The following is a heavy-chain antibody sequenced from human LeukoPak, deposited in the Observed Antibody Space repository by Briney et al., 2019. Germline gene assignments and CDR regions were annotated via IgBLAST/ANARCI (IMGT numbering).Heavy chain of an antibody. J-gene: IGHJ4*02. Sequence: SQTLSLTCTVSGGSISSGGYYWSWIRQHPGKGLEWIGYIYYSGSTYYNPSLTSRVSISKDTSDNQFSLRLYSVTAADTVVYYCARKQTGTMYDVWGQGTQVTVSS. D-gene: IGHD1-7*01. CDR2: IYYSGST. V-gene: IGHV4-31*03. CDR3: ARKQTGTMYDV. CDR1: GGSISSGGYY.